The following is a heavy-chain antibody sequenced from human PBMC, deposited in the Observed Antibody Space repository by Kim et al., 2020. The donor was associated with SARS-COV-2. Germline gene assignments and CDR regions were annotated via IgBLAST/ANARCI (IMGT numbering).Heavy chain of an antibody. V-gene: IGHV1-18*01. CDR3: ARGGVGRYCSSTSCYPYSNYVPAGMDV. CDR2: ISAYNGNT. CDR1: GYTFTSYG. Sequence: ASVKVSCKASGYTFTSYGISWVRQAPGQGLEWMGWISAYNGNTNYAQKLQGRVTMTTDTSTSTAYMELRSLRSDDTAVYYCARGGVGRYCSSTSCYPYSNYVPAGMDVWGQGTTVTVSS. D-gene: IGHD2-2*01. J-gene: IGHJ6*02.